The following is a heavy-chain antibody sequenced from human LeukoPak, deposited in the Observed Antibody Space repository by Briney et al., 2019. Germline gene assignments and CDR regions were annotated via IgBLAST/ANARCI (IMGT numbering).Heavy chain of an antibody. J-gene: IGHJ4*02. CDR2: IYYSGST. V-gene: IGHV4-39*07. CDR1: GGSISSSSYY. D-gene: IGHD6-13*01. CDR3: VRGSSSTWFDTGSLDH. Sequence: SETLSLTCTVSGGSISSSSYYWGWIRQPPGKGLEWIGSIYYSGSTYYNPSLKSRVTISVDTSKNQFSLKLSSVTAADMAVYYCVRGSSSTWFDTGSLDHWGQGTLVTVSS.